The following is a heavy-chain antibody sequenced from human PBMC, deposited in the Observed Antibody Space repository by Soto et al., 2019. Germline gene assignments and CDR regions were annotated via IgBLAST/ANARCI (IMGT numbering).Heavy chain of an antibody. Sequence: SETLSLTCIVSGDSISSSSYYWGWIRQPPGKELEWIGSVYYSGRTYYNPSLKSRVTISVDTSRNQFSLKLSSVTAADTAVYYCARERYCSSTSCYERGWLDPWGQGTLVTVSS. CDR2: VYYSGRT. D-gene: IGHD2-2*01. J-gene: IGHJ5*02. CDR1: GDSISSSSYY. V-gene: IGHV4-39*01. CDR3: ARERYCSSTSCYERGWLDP.